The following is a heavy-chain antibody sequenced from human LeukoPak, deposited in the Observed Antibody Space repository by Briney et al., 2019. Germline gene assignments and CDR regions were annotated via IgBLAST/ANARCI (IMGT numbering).Heavy chain of an antibody. CDR3: TRPVVPGGNWFES. D-gene: IGHD2-21*01. V-gene: IGHV3-30*03. Sequence: TGGSLRLSWAASGFTFSSYGMHWVRQAPGKGLEWVAVISYDGSNKYYADYVKGRFTISRDNSKNTLYLQMNSLRGEDAAVYYCTRPVVPGGNWFESWGQGTLVTVSS. CDR1: GFTFSSYG. CDR2: ISYDGSNK. J-gene: IGHJ5*01.